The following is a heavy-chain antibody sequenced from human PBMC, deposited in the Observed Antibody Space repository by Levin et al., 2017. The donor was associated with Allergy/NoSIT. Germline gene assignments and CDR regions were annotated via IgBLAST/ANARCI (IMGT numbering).Heavy chain of an antibody. D-gene: IGHD2-2*01. V-gene: IGHV3-11*01. CDR3: ARGREYCTSSSCYLSN. CDR1: GFRFSDYY. Sequence: LSLTCATSGFRFSDYYMSWIRQAPGKGLEWVSYISNSGTTIYYADSMKGRFTISRDNGKNSLYLEMNNLRVEDTAIYYCARGREYCTSSSCYLSNWGQGTLVTVSS. CDR2: ISNSGTTI. J-gene: IGHJ4*02.